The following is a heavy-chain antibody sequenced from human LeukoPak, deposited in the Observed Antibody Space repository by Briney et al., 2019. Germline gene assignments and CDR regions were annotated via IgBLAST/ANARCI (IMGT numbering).Heavy chain of an antibody. CDR2: IYHSGST. CDR3: ARDWRLGVFDY. CDR1: GVSISSGGYY. D-gene: IGHD7-27*01. J-gene: IGHJ4*02. V-gene: IGHV4-30-2*01. Sequence: SETLSLTCTVSGVSISSGGYYWSWIRQPPGKGLEWIGYIYHSGSTYYNPSLKSRVTISVDRSKNQFSLKLSSVTAADTAVYYCARDWRLGVFDYWGQGTLVTVSS.